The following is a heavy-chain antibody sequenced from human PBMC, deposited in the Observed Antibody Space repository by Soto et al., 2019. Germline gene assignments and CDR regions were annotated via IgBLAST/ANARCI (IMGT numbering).Heavy chain of an antibody. V-gene: IGHV5-10-1*01. Sequence: EVQLVQSGAEVKKPGETLRISCKGSGYSFTSYWISWVRPMPGKGLEWMGRIDPSDSYTNYSPSFQGHVTISADKSISTAYLQWSSLKASDTAVYYCARHGYSYDDYWGQGTLVIVSS. J-gene: IGHJ4*02. D-gene: IGHD5-18*01. CDR2: IDPSDSYT. CDR3: ARHGYSYDDY. CDR1: GYSFTSYW.